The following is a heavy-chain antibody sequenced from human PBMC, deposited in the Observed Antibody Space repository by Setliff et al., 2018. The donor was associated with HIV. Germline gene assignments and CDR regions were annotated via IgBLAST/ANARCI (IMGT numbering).Heavy chain of an antibody. V-gene: IGHV3-23*01. CDR3: TMTGTHKKAFDI. CDR1: GFTFTNSA. Sequence: GGSLRLSCAASGFTFTNSAMTWVRQAPGKGLEWVSLIQSSGIIYYASSVKGCFTISRDNSNNLKAEDTAIYDCCRQRKFYATMTGTHKKAFDIWGQGTMVTVSS. J-gene: IGHJ3*02. CDR2: IQSSGII. D-gene: IGHD2-21*02.